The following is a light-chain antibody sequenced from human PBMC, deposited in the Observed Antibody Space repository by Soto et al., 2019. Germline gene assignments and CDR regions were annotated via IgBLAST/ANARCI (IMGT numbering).Light chain of an antibody. CDR1: SSDVGGYNL. CDR2: EGS. J-gene: IGLJ3*02. Sequence: QSVLTQPASVSGSPGQSITISCTGTSSDVGGYNLVSWYQQHPGKAPKLLISEGSQRPSGVSHRFSGSKSGNTASLTISGLQAEDEAEYFCCSYVRSSILVFGGGTKLTVL. CDR3: CSYVRSSILV. V-gene: IGLV2-23*01.